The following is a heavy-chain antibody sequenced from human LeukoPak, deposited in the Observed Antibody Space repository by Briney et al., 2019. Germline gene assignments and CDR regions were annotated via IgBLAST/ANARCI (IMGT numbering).Heavy chain of an antibody. V-gene: IGHV3-43*02. CDR1: GFTFDDYA. J-gene: IGHJ4*02. D-gene: IGHD2/OR15-2a*01. Sequence: GGSLRLSCAASGFTFDDYAMHWVRQAPGKGLEWVSLISGDGGSTYYADSVKGRFTISRDNAKNSLYLQMNSLRDDDTAVYYCAISNSKWGQGTLVTVSS. CDR2: ISGDGGST. CDR3: AISNSK.